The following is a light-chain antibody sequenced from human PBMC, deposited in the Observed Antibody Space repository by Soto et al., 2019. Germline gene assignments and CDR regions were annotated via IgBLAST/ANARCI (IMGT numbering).Light chain of an antibody. J-gene: IGKJ3*01. CDR2: GAS. CDR1: QSISSN. CDR3: QQYNNWPPFS. V-gene: IGKV3-15*01. Sequence: EIVMTQSPATLSVSPGERATLSCRASQSISSNLAWYQQKNGQTPRLLIYGASTRAAGSPARFSGSGSGTDFTLAISSLQSEDFAVYYYQQYNNWPPFSFGPGTKVDIK.